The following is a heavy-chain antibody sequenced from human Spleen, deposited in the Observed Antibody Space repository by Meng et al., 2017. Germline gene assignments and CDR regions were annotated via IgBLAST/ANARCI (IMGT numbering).Heavy chain of an antibody. Sequence: GSLRLSCTVSGGSISSYYWSWIRQPPGKGLEWIGYIYYSGSTNYNPSLKSRVTISVDTSKNQFSLKLSSVTAADTAVYYCARFRELLPLHWYFDLWGRGTLVTVSS. V-gene: IGHV4-59*01. J-gene: IGHJ2*01. CDR1: GGSISSYY. CDR2: IYYSGST. CDR3: ARFRELLPLHWYFDL. D-gene: IGHD1-26*01.